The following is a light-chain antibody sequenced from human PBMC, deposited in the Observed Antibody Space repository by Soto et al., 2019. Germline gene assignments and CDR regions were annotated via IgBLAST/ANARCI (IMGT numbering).Light chain of an antibody. CDR1: QSLTSY. J-gene: IGKJ1*01. V-gene: IGKV3-20*01. Sequence: ERVMTQSPVTLSVAPGERATLSCRASQSLTSYLAWCQQKPGQAPRLLIYDASSRATGIPDRFSGSGSGTDFTLTISRLEPEDFAVYYCQQYGGSCTFGQGTKVDIK. CDR3: QQYGGSCT. CDR2: DAS.